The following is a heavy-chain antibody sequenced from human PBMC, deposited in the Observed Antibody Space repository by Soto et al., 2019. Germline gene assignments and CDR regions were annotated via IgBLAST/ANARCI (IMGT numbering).Heavy chain of an antibody. Sequence: SETLSLTCTVAGGSIRSGCYYWNWIRQHPGKGLEWIGYIYYIGSTYYNPSLKSRVTISLDTSKNQFSLKLSSVTAADTAVYYCARSVFPWGQGTLVTVSS. J-gene: IGHJ5*02. CDR1: GGSIRSGCYY. CDR2: IYYIGST. CDR3: ARSVFP. V-gene: IGHV4-31*03.